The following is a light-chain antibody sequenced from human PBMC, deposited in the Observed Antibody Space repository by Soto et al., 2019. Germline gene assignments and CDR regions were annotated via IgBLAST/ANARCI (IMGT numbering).Light chain of an antibody. V-gene: IGKV1-5*03. CDR2: KAP. CDR3: QQYNTYPWT. J-gene: IGKJ1*01. CDR1: QSINTR. Sequence: DIQMTQSPSTLSASVGDRVTLTCRASQSINTRLVWYQQKPGIAPKLLIYKAPSLESGVPSRFSGSGSGTEFNFTISSLQPDDFATYYCQQYNTYPWTFGHGTKVEIK.